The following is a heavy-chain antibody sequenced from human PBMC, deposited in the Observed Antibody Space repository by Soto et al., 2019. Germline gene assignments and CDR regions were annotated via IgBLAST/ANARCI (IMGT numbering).Heavy chain of an antibody. J-gene: IGHJ6*02. CDR3: ARDASYYSLWRGYYPSRNGMDV. Sequence: QVQVVESGGGVVQPGRSLRLSCAASGFTFSSFGMHWVRQAPGKGLEWVSLIWYDGSKKSYGDSVKGRFTISRDNSRKTVYLKMNRMRADDTAVYYCARDASYYSLWRGYYPSRNGMDVWGPGTKVPGSS. V-gene: IGHV3-33*01. CDR2: IWYDGSKK. CDR1: GFTFSSFG. D-gene: IGHD3-3*01.